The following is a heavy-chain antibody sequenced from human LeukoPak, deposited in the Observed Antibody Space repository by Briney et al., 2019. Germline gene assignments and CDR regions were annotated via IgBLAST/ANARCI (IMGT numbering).Heavy chain of an antibody. CDR3: ARLPLLQQLVAYYYYGMDV. V-gene: IGHV5-51*01. J-gene: IGHJ6*02. D-gene: IGHD6-13*01. CDR1: GYSFTSYW. Sequence: GESLKISCKGSGYSFTSYWIGWVRQMPGKGLEWMGIIYPGDSDTRYSPSFQGQVTISADKSISTAYLQWSSLKASDTAMYYCARLPLLQQLVAYYYYGMDVWGQGTTVTVSS. CDR2: IYPGDSDT.